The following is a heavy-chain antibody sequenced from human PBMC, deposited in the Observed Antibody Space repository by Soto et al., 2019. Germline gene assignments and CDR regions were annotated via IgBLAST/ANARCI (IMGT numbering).Heavy chain of an antibody. CDR1: GGSVSSNSAA. Sequence: PSQTLSLTCAISGGSVSSNSAAWNWIRQSPSRGLEWLGRTFYRSKWYNDYAESVKSRITINPDTSKNQFSLQLNSVTPEDTAVYYCARESTMVRGVINPLDYWGQGTLVTVSS. J-gene: IGHJ4*02. V-gene: IGHV6-1*01. CDR2: TFYRSKWYN. CDR3: ARESTMVRGVINPLDY. D-gene: IGHD3-10*01.